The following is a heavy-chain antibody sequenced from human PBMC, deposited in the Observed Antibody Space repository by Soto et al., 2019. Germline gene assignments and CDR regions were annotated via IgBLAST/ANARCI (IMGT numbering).Heavy chain of an antibody. V-gene: IGHV1-8*01. Sequence: ASVKVSCQASGYTFTSYDINWVRQATGQGLEWMGWMNPNSGNTGYAQKFQGRVTMTRNTSISTAYMELSSLRSEDTAVYYCARARNKGYYYYYYMDVWGKGTTVTVSS. CDR1: GYTFTSYD. J-gene: IGHJ6*03. CDR2: MNPNSGNT. CDR3: ARARNKGYYYYYYMDV.